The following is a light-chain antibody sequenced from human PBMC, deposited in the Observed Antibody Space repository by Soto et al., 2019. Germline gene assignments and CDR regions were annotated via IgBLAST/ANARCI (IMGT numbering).Light chain of an antibody. V-gene: IGKV3-20*01. CDR2: GAS. Sequence: DMVLTQSPGTLSLSPGERATLYCRARQSVSSSYLAWYQQKPGQAPRLLIYGASSRATGIPDRFSGSGSGTDFTLTLSRLEPEDFAVYYCQQYGSSPGTFGQGTKVEIK. CDR3: QQYGSSPGT. J-gene: IGKJ1*01. CDR1: QSVSSSY.